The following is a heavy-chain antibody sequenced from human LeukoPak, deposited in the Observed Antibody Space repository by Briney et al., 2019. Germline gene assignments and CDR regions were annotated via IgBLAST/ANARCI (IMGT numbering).Heavy chain of an antibody. CDR2: IYHSGST. CDR1: GGSLRSSTYY. D-gene: IGHD3-22*01. V-gene: IGHV4-39*07. J-gene: IGHJ3*02. CDR3: ARAGYYDSSGHGYAFDI. Sequence: SETLSLTCTVSGGSLRSSTYYWGWIRQPPGKGLEWIGSIYHSGSTYYNPSLKSRVTISVDTSKNQFSLKLSSVTAADTAVYYCARAGYYDSSGHGYAFDIWGQGTMVTVSS.